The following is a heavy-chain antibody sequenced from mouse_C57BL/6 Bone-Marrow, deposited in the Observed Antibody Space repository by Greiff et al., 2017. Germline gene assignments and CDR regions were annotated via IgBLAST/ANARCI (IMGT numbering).Heavy chain of an antibody. CDR3: ASESNYGSWFAY. Sequence: VQLQQPGAELVMPGASVKLSCKASGYTFTSYWMHWVKQRPGQGLEWIGEIDPYDSYTNYNQKFKGKATLTVDKSSSTAYMRLSSLTSEDSAVYNCASESNYGSWFAYWGQGTLVTVSA. CDR1: GYTFTSYW. D-gene: IGHD2-5*01. CDR2: IDPYDSYT. J-gene: IGHJ3*01. V-gene: IGHV1-69*01.